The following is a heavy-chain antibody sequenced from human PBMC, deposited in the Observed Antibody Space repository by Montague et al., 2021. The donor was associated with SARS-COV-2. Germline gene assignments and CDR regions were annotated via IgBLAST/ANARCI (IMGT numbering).Heavy chain of an antibody. CDR1: GESIDRHTYY. CDR2: LSSSGST. Sequence: SETLSLTCIVSGESIDRHTYYWGWIRQSPGKGLEWIGSLSSSGSTYYXPSLRSRVTISMDTSKNHFSLKVNSVTATDTAVYFCARPGSVSGWFYFDDWGQGTLVSVSS. D-gene: IGHD6-19*01. CDR3: ARPGSVSGWFYFDD. V-gene: IGHV4-39*02. J-gene: IGHJ4*02.